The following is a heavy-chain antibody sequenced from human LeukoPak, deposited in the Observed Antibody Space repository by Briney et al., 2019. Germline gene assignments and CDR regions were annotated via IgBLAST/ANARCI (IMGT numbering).Heavy chain of an antibody. J-gene: IGHJ4*02. CDR1: GFTFSNYV. CDR3: ATTTVTTPYFDY. Sequence: GGSLRLSCAASGFTFSNYVMQWVRQAPGRGLEWVALIAHDGSNKYYADSVKGRFTISRDNAKNSLYLQMNSLRAEDTAVYYCATTTVTTPYFDYWGQGTLVTVSS. V-gene: IGHV3-30*03. D-gene: IGHD4-17*01. CDR2: IAHDGSNK.